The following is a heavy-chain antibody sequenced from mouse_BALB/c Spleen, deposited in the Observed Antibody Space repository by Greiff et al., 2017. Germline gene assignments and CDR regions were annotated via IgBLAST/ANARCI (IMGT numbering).Heavy chain of an antibody. Sequence: EVQVVESGGGLVKPGGSLKLSCAASGFTFSDYYMYWVRQTPEKRLEWVATISDGGSYTYYPDSVKGRFTISRDNAKNNLYLQMSSLKSEDTAMYYCAREGGDYDGKAWFAYWGQGTLVTVSA. CDR1: GFTFSDYY. J-gene: IGHJ3*01. V-gene: IGHV5-4*02. CDR2: ISDGGSYT. CDR3: AREGGDYDGKAWFAY. D-gene: IGHD2-4*01.